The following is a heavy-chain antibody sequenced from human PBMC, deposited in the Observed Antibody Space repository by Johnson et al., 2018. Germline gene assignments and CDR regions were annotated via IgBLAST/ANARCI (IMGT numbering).Heavy chain of an antibody. J-gene: IGHJ6*02. CDR1: GFTFSSYG. Sequence: LVESGGGVVQPGRSLRLSCAASGFTFSSYGMHWVSQAPGKGLEWVAVIWYDGSNKYYADSVKGRFTISRDNSKNTLYLQMNSLRAEDTAGYYCGRGGVAGTRLLRYGMDVWGQGTTVTVSS. CDR3: GRGGVAGTRLLRYGMDV. D-gene: IGHD6-19*01. V-gene: IGHV3-33*01. CDR2: IWYDGSNK.